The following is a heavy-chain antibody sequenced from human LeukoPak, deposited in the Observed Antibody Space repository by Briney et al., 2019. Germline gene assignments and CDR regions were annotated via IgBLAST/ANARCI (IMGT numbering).Heavy chain of an antibody. CDR3: AKFHGTWYGEP. CDR1: GYNFATYW. J-gene: IGHJ5*02. CDR2: IYPGDSHT. D-gene: IGHD6-13*01. V-gene: IGHV5-51*01. Sequence: GESLKISCQGSGYNFATYWIVWVRQMPGKGLEWMGIIYPGDSHTRYSPSFQGRVTISADTSISTAYLHWSSLQASDTAMYYCAKFHGTWYGEPWGQGTLVTVSS.